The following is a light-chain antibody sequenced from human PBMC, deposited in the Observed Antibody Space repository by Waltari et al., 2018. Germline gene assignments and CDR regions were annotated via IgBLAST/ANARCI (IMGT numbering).Light chain of an antibody. Sequence: SALTQPASVSGSPGQSITISCTGTYSDVGGYDYVSWYQQFPGKAPKLLIYEVTDRPSGISNLFSASKSGNTASLTISSLQAEDEAYYYCTSYTDTNTLIFGGGTRLTVL. CDR1: YSDVGGYDY. CDR2: EVT. V-gene: IGLV2-14*01. CDR3: TSYTDTNTLI. J-gene: IGLJ2*01.